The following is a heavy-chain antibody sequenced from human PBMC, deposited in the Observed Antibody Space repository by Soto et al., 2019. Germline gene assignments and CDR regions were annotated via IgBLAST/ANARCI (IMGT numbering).Heavy chain of an antibody. J-gene: IGHJ6*04. V-gene: IGHV3-66*01. Sequence: EVQLVESGGGLVQHGGSLRLSCAASGFTVSSNYMSWVRQAPGKGLEWVSVIYSGGSTYYADSVKGRFTISRDNSKNTLYLHMNSLRAEDMSVYYCARAGGNWHYYDSDTRDVGGEGITVTVSS. CDR3: ARAGGNWHYYDSDTRDV. CDR1: GFTVSSNY. CDR2: IYSGGST. D-gene: IGHD1-7*01.